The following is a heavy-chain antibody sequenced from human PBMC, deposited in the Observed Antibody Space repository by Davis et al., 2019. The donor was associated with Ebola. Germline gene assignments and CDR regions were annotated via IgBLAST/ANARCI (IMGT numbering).Heavy chain of an antibody. Sequence: MPGGSLRLSCAASGFTLSDYYMSWIRQSPGKGLEWIGYLHYSGSTNYNPSLKSRVTTSVDTSKNQFSLKLTSVTAADTAVYYCARLSYYYDDSAYSRPYNWFDPWGQGTLVTVSS. D-gene: IGHD3-22*01. J-gene: IGHJ5*02. CDR2: LHYSGST. CDR1: GFTLSDYY. CDR3: ARLSYYYDDSAYSRPYNWFDP. V-gene: IGHV4-59*08.